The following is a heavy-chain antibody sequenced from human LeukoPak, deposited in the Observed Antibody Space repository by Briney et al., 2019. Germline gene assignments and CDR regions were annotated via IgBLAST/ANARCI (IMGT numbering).Heavy chain of an antibody. CDR2: IYNSGSI. D-gene: IGHD6-19*01. CDR3: ARAVAGTRGAFDI. Sequence: SPSETLSLTCTVSGGSISSYYWSWIRQPPGKGLEWIGFIYNSGSINYTPSLKSRVTISVDTSKNQFSLKLSSVTAADAAVYFCARAVAGTRGAFDIWGQGTMVTVSS. CDR1: GGSISSYY. J-gene: IGHJ3*02. V-gene: IGHV4-59*01.